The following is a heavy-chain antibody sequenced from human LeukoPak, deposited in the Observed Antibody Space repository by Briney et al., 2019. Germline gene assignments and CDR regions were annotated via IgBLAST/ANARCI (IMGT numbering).Heavy chain of an antibody. J-gene: IGHJ6*03. CDR2: ISTSGST. Sequence: PSDTLSLTCTLSGDSISGFYWSWIRQPAGKGLQWIGRISTSGSTNYKPSLKSRVTMSVDRSTTEFSLTVRSATAADTALYYCARGLPSYGDYVDYYFYMDVWGKGTTVTVSS. D-gene: IGHD4-17*01. V-gene: IGHV4-4*07. CDR1: GDSISGFY. CDR3: ARGLPSYGDYVDYYFYMDV.